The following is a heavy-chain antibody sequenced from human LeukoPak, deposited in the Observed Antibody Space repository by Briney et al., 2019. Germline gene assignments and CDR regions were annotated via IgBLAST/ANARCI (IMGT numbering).Heavy chain of an antibody. Sequence: ASVKVSCKASGYTFTSYDINWVRQATGQGLEWMGWMNPNSGNTGYAQKFQGRVTMTRNTSISTAYMELSSLRSEDTAVYYCARAQSNHYGGKANWFDPWGQGTLVTVSS. CDR2: MNPNSGNT. D-gene: IGHD4-23*01. V-gene: IGHV1-8*01. CDR1: GYTFTSYD. CDR3: ARAQSNHYGGKANWFDP. J-gene: IGHJ5*02.